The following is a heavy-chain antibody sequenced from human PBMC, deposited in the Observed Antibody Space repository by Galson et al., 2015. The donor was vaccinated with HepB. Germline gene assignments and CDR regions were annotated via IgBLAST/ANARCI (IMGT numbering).Heavy chain of an antibody. V-gene: IGHV4-59*12. CDR2: IHYTGST. CDR1: GGSISSYY. Sequence: ETLSLTCTVSGGSISSYYWSWLRQPPGKGLEWIGYIHYTGSTYYNPSLKSRVTISVDTSKNQFSLKLSSVTAADTAVYYCARGLLLNCSGGSCYDDPNDAFDIWGQGTMVTVSS. J-gene: IGHJ3*02. CDR3: ARGLLLNCSGGSCYDDPNDAFDI. D-gene: IGHD2-15*01.